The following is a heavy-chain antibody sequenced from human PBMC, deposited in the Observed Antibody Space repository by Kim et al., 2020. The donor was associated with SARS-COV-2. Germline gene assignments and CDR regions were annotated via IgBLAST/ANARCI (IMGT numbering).Heavy chain of an antibody. Sequence: GGSLRLSCAASGFTFSSYAMHWVRQAPGKGLEWVAVISYDGSNKYYADSVKGRFTISRDNSKNTLYLQMNSLRAEDTAVYYCARASQQLQNYYYYYGMDVWGQGTTVTVSS. CDR3: ARASQQLQNYYYYYGMDV. CDR1: GFTFSSYA. V-gene: IGHV3-30-3*01. CDR2: ISYDGSNK. D-gene: IGHD6-13*01. J-gene: IGHJ6*02.